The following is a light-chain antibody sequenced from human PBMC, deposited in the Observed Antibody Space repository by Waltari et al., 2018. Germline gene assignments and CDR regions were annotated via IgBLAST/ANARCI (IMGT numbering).Light chain of an antibody. Sequence: DIQMTQSPSTLSASVGDRVTIICRASQSISTWLAWYQQKPGKAPKLLIYKASTVERGVPSRFSGGGSGTEFTLTISSPQPDDFATYYCQQYNTYPRTFGQGTKVEIK. V-gene: IGKV1-5*03. CDR2: KAS. J-gene: IGKJ1*01. CDR1: QSISTW. CDR3: QQYNTYPRT.